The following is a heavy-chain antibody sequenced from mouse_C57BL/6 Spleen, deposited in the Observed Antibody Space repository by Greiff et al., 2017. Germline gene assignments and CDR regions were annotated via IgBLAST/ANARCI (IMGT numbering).Heavy chain of an antibody. J-gene: IGHJ1*03. CDR1: GYAFSSYW. CDR2: IYPGDGDT. Sequence: VQLQQSGAELVKPGASVKISCKASGYAFSSYWMNWVKQRPGKGLEWIGQIYPGDGDTNYNGKFKGKATLTADKSSSTAYMQISSLTSEDSAVYFCTVVGEWYFDVWGTGTTVTVSS. D-gene: IGHD1-1*01. CDR3: TVVGEWYFDV. V-gene: IGHV1-80*01.